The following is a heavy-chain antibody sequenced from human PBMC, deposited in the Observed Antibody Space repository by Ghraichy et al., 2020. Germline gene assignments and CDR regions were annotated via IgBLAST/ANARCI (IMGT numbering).Heavy chain of an antibody. CDR1: GFTFSSYW. CDR3: ARVPPWGYCTNGVCGNWYFDL. Sequence: GGSLRLSCAASGFTFSSYWMSWVRQAPGKGLEWVANIKQDGSEKYYVDSVKGRFTISRDNAKNSLYLQMNSLRAEDTAVYYCARVPPWGYCTNGVCGNWYFDLWGRGTLVTVSS. CDR2: IKQDGSEK. D-gene: IGHD2-8*01. V-gene: IGHV3-7*01. J-gene: IGHJ2*01.